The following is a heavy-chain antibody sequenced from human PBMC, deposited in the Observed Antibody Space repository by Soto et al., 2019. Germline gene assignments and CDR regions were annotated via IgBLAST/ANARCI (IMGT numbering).Heavy chain of an antibody. CDR2: FDPEDGET. J-gene: IGHJ6*02. D-gene: IGHD1-26*01. CDR1: GYTLTELS. Sequence: ASVKVSCKVSGYTLTELSMHWVRQAPGKGLEWMGGFDPEDGETIYAQKFQGRVTMTEDTSTDTAYMELSSLRSEDTAVYYCAPSLEAPWELLSYCYYGMDGWGQGTTVTVSS. CDR3: APSLEAPWELLSYCYYGMDG. V-gene: IGHV1-24*01.